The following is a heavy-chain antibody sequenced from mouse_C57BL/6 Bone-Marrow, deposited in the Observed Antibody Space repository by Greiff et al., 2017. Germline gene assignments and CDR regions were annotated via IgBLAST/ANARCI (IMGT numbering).Heavy chain of an antibody. V-gene: IGHV5-9-1*02. Sequence: EVQRVESGEGLVKPGGSLKLSCAASGFTFSSYAMSWVRQTPEKRLEWVAYISSGGDYIYYADTVKGRFTISRDNARNTLYLQMSRLKSEDTAMYYCTRDDGCEYYAMDYWGQGTSVTVSS. J-gene: IGHJ4*01. CDR1: GFTFSSYA. D-gene: IGHD2-3*01. CDR2: ISSGGDYI. CDR3: TRDDGCEYYAMDY.